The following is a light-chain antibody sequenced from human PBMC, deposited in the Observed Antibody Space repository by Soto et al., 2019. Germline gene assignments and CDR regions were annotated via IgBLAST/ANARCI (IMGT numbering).Light chain of an antibody. CDR1: QSVKNH. CDR3: QEYNAWPPGT. Sequence: EIVMTQSPATLSVSSGEGITLSCRASQSVKNHLAWYQHKPGQSPRLLIYDASTRATGFPARFSAGGSGTEFTLVISSLQSEDAAVYFCQEYNAWPPGTFGQGTKVEIK. CDR2: DAS. J-gene: IGKJ1*01. V-gene: IGKV3D-15*01.